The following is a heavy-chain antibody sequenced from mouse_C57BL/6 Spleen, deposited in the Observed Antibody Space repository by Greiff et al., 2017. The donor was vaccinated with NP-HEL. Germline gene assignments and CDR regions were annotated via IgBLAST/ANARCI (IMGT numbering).Heavy chain of an antibody. CDR1: GYTFTDYN. V-gene: IGHV1-18*01. J-gene: IGHJ4*01. D-gene: IGHD2-12*01. Sequence: VQLQQSGPELVKPGASVKIPCKASGYTFTDYNMDWVKQSHGKSLEWIGDINPNNGGTIYNQKFKGKATLTVDKSSSTAYMELRSLTSEDTAVYYCARIRRRGWAMDYWGQGTSVTVSS. CDR3: ARIRRRGWAMDY. CDR2: INPNNGGT.